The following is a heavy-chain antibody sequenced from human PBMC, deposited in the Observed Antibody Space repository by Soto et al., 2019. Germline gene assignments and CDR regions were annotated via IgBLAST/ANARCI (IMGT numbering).Heavy chain of an antibody. CDR2: IYYSGST. J-gene: IGHJ5*02. D-gene: IGHD3-3*01. CDR3: ARQQYYDFWSGFSALDP. Sequence: PSETLSLTCTVSGGSISSGGYYWSWIRQHPGKGLEWIGYIYYSGSTYYNPSLKSRVTISVDTSKNQFSLKLSSVTAADTAVYYCARQQYYDFWSGFSALDPWGQGTLVTVSS. CDR1: GGSISSGGYY. V-gene: IGHV4-31*03.